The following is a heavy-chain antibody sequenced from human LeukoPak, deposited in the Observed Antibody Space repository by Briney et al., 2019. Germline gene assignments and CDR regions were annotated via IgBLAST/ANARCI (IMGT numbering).Heavy chain of an antibody. V-gene: IGHV4-39*01. CDR3: ARHSADYGDFSNWFDP. J-gene: IGHJ5*02. Sequence: PSETLSLTRTVSGGSISSSSYYWGWIRQPPGKGLEWIGRIYSSGSTYYNPSLKSRVTISVDTSKNQFSLKLSSVTAADTAVYYCARHSADYGDFSNWFDPWGQGTLVTVSS. CDR2: IYSSGST. CDR1: GGSISSSSYY. D-gene: IGHD4-17*01.